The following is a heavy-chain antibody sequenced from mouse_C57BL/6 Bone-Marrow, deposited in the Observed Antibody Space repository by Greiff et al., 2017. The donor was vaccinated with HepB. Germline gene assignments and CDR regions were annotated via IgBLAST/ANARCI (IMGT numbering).Heavy chain of an antibody. V-gene: IGHV5-9-1*02. CDR2: ISSGGDYI. CDR3: TRSGIYYGKGGFAY. CDR1: GFTFSSYA. J-gene: IGHJ3*01. D-gene: IGHD2-1*01. Sequence: EVKLVESGEGLVKPGGSLKLSCAASGFTFSSYAMSWVRQTPEKRLEWVAYISSGGDYIYYADTVKGRFTISRDNARNTLYLQMSSLKSEDTAMYYCTRSGIYYGKGGFAYWGQGTLVTVSA.